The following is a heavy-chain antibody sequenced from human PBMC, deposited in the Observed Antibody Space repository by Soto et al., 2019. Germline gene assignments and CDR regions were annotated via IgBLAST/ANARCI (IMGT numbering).Heavy chain of an antibody. CDR1: GYSFTSYW. J-gene: IGHJ6*02. CDR2: IDPSDSYT. CDR3: ARLSGYSRNYYGMDV. Sequence: GESLKISCKGSGYSFTSYWISWVRQMPGKGLEWMGRIDPSDSYTNYSPSFQGHVTISADKSISTAYLQWSSLKASDTAMYYCARLSGYSRNYYGMDVWGQGITVTVSS. V-gene: IGHV5-10-1*01. D-gene: IGHD5-12*01.